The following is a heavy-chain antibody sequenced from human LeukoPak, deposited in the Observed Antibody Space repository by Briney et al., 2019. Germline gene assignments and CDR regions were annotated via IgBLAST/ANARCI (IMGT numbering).Heavy chain of an antibody. CDR3: ARDWAPMVRYWSDP. D-gene: IGHD3-10*01. CDR1: GGTFSSYA. V-gene: IGHV1-69*04. J-gene: IGHJ5*02. Sequence: GASVKVSCKASGGTFSSYAISWVRQAPGQGLEWMGRIIPIFGIANYAQKFQGRVTITADKSTSTAYMELSSLRSEDTAVYYCARDWAPMVRYWSDPWGQGTLVTVSS. CDR2: IIPIFGIA.